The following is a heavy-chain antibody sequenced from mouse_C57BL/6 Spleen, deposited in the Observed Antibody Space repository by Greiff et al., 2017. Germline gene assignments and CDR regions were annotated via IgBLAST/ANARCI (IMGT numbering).Heavy chain of an antibody. CDR3: TRREGYDGGDPWFAY. Sequence: VHVKQSGTVLARPGASVKMSCKTSGYTFTSYWMHWVKQRPGQGLEWIGAIYPGNSDTSYNQKFKGKAKLTAVTAASTAYMELSSLTNEDSAVYYCTRREGYDGGDPWFAYWGQGTLVTVSA. J-gene: IGHJ3*01. D-gene: IGHD2-2*01. CDR1: GYTFTSYW. CDR2: IYPGNSDT. V-gene: IGHV1-5*01.